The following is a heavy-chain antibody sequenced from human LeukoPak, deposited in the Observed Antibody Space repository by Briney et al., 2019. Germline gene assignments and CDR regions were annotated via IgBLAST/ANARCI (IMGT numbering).Heavy chain of an antibody. V-gene: IGHV3-21*01. CDR2: ISSSSSYI. J-gene: IGHJ5*02. D-gene: IGHD1-26*01. CDR3: ARDTATKYNWFDP. Sequence: GGSLRLSCAASGFTFSSYSMNWVRQAPGKGLEWVSSISSSSSYIYYADSVKGRFTISRDNAKNSLYLQMNSLRAEDTDVYYCARDTATKYNWFDPWGQGTLVTVSS. CDR1: GFTFSSYS.